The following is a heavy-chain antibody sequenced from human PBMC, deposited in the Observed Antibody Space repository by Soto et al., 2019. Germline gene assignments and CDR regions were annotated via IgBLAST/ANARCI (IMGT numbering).Heavy chain of an antibody. D-gene: IGHD6-13*01. V-gene: IGHV3-21*01. Sequence: EVQLVESGGGLVKPGGSLRLSCAASGFTFSNYNMNWVRQAPGKGLEWVSSISSSSGSIYFADSVKGRFTISRDNTKNSLYLQMNSLRADDTAVYYGARCHHCYSNSCPDYYYNYYYLKVCGKGTTVTVSS. CDR3: ARCHHCYSNSCPDYYYNYYYLKV. CDR2: ISSSSGSI. J-gene: IGHJ6*03. CDR1: GFTFSNYN.